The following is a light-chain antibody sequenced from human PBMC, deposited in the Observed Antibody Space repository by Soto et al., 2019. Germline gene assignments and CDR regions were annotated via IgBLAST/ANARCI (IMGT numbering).Light chain of an antibody. CDR1: QSVRNVY. Sequence: EIVLTQSPGTLSLSPGERATLSCRASQSVRNVYLAWYQQKPGQAPRLLIYDASNRATGIPDRFSGSGSGTDFTLTINRLEPEDFAVYYCQQRSNWPPALTFGGGTKVEIK. CDR3: QQRSNWPPALT. J-gene: IGKJ4*01. V-gene: IGKV3D-20*02. CDR2: DAS.